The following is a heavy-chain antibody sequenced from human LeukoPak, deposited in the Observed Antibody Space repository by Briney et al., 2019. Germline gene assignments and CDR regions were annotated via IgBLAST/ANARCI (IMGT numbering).Heavy chain of an antibody. Sequence: RASETLSLTCTVSGGSISSGGYYWSWIRQPPGKGLEWIGYIYYSGSTYYNPSLKSRVTISVDTSKNQFSLKLSSVTAADTAVYYCARVSLGYCSSTSCPWGAFDIWGQGTMVTVSS. D-gene: IGHD2-2*01. J-gene: IGHJ3*02. CDR1: GGSISSGGYY. CDR2: IYYSGST. CDR3: ARVSLGYCSSTSCPWGAFDI. V-gene: IGHV4-30-4*08.